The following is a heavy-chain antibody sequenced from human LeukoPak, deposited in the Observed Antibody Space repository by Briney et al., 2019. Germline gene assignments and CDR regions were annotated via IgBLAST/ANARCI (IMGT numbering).Heavy chain of an antibody. V-gene: IGHV4-59*08. D-gene: IGHD4-23*01. Sequence: PSETLSLTCTVSGGSISSYYWSWIRQPPGKGLEWIGYIYYSGSTNYNPSLKSRVTISVDTSKDQFSLKLSSVTAADTAVYYCAGYGGNPKIDYWGQGTLVTVSS. CDR2: IYYSGST. CDR3: AGYGGNPKIDY. CDR1: GGSISSYY. J-gene: IGHJ4*02.